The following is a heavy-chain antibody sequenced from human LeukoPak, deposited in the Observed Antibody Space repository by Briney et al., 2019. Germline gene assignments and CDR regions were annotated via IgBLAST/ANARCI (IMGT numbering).Heavy chain of an antibody. CDR2: IRSKANSYAT. V-gene: IGHV3-73*01. D-gene: IGHD6-6*01. Sequence: PGGSLKLSCAASGFTFSGSAMHWVRQASGKGLEWVGRIRSKANSYATAYAASVKGRFTISRDDSKRTAYLQMNSLKTEDTAVYYRTSSSLAVSAGGVGDYWGQGTLVTVSS. CDR3: TSSSLAVSAGGVGDY. CDR1: GFTFSGSA. J-gene: IGHJ4*02.